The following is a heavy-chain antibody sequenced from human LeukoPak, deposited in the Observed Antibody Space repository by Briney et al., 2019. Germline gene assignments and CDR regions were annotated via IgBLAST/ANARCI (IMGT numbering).Heavy chain of an antibody. Sequence: HAGGSLRLSCAGSGFTFSSYYMNWVRQAPGKGLEWVARIKHLGTERNYLDSVKGRFTISRDDAENSLFLQMKSLRAEDTAVYYCARGKGGSYLGFWGQGTLVTVSS. CDR2: IKHLGTER. J-gene: IGHJ4*02. D-gene: IGHD1-26*01. CDR3: ARGKGGSYLGF. CDR1: GFTFSSYY. V-gene: IGHV3-7*01.